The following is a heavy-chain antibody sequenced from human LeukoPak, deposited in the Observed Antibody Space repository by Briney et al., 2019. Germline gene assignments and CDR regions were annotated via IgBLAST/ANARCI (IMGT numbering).Heavy chain of an antibody. CDR1: GFIFSNYG. J-gene: IGHJ6*02. V-gene: IGHV3-30*18. CDR3: AKDSPLIYCSGGSCYSYYYYGMDV. Sequence: PGGSLRLSCAVSGFIFSNYGMHWVRQAPGKGLEWVAVISYDGSNKYYADSVKGRFTISRDNSKNTLYLQMNSLRAEDTAVYYCAKDSPLIYCSGGSCYSYYYYGMDVWGQGTTVTVSS. CDR2: ISYDGSNK. D-gene: IGHD2-15*01.